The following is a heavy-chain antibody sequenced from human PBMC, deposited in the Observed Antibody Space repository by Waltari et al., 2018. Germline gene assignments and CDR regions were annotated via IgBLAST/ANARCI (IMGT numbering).Heavy chain of an antibody. J-gene: IGHJ4*02. CDR2: ISGSGGST. D-gene: IGHD6-13*01. CDR1: AFTFSSYA. Sequence: EVQLLESGGGLVQPGGSLRLSCAASAFTFSSYAILWVRQAPGKGLEWVSAISGSGGSTYYADSVKGRFTISRDNSKNTLYLQMNSLRAEDTAVYYCAKSGAAAGFYRGYFDYWGQGTLVTVSS. CDR3: AKSGAAAGFYRGYFDY. V-gene: IGHV3-23*01.